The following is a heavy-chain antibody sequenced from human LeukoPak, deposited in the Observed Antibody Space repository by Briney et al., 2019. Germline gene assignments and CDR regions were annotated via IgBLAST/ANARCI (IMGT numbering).Heavy chain of an antibody. V-gene: IGHV1-69*04. Sequence: GSSVKVSCKASGGTFSSYAISWVRQAPGQGLEWMGRIIPIFGIANYAQKFQGRVTITADKSTSTAYMELSSLRSEDTAVYYCARYYYDSSGFSQTFFDYWGRGTLVTVSS. D-gene: IGHD3-22*01. CDR1: GGTFSSYA. J-gene: IGHJ4*02. CDR2: IIPIFGIA. CDR3: ARYYYDSSGFSQTFFDY.